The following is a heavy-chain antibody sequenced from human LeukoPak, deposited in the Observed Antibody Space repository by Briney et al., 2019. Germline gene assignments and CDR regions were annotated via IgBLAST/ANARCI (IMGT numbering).Heavy chain of an antibody. Sequence: GGSLRLSCAASGFTFSSYAMHWVRQAPGKGLEWVGRIKSKTDGGTTDYAAPVKGGFTISRDDSKNTLYLQMNSLKTEDTAVYYCARGESSYCSGGCYFASWGQGTLVTISS. J-gene: IGHJ5*01. V-gene: IGHV3-15*01. CDR1: GFTFSSYA. CDR2: IKSKTDGGTT. D-gene: IGHD2-21*02. CDR3: ARGESSYCSGGCYFAS.